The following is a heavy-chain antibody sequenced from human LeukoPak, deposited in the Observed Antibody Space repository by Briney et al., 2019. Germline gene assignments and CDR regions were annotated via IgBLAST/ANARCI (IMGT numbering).Heavy chain of an antibody. Sequence: PSETLSLTCTVSGGSISSYYWSWIRQPPGKGLEWIGYIYYSGSTNYNPSLKSRVTISVDTSKYQFSLKLSSVTAADTAVYYCARFFDYFDYWGQGTLVTVSS. CDR2: IYYSGST. V-gene: IGHV4-59*12. J-gene: IGHJ4*02. D-gene: IGHD3-3*01. CDR1: GGSISSYY. CDR3: ARFFDYFDY.